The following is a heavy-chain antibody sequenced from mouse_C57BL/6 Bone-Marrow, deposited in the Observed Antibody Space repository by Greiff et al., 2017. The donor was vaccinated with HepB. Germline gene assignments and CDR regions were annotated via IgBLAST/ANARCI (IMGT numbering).Heavy chain of an antibody. CDR2: IDPSDSYT. CDR1: GYTFTSYW. Sequence: QVQLQQSGAELVMPGASVKLSCKASGYTFTSYWMHWVKQRPGQGLEWIGEIDPSDSYTNYNQKFKGKSTLTVDKSSSTAYMQLSSLTSEDSAVYYCARGRIYYYGSYYFDYWGQGTTLTVSS. J-gene: IGHJ2*01. D-gene: IGHD1-1*01. CDR3: ARGRIYYYGSYYFDY. V-gene: IGHV1-69*01.